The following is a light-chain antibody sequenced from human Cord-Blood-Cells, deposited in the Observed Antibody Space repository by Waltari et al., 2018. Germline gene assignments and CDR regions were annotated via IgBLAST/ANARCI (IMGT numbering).Light chain of an antibody. CDR1: HGISSY. V-gene: IGKV1-9*01. CDR3: QQLNSYPYT. CDR2: AAS. J-gene: IGKJ2*01. Sequence: DIQLTQSPSFLSASVGDRVTITCRASHGISSYLAWYQPKPGKAPKLLIYAASTLQSGVPSRFSGSGSGTEFTLTISSLQPEDFATYYCQQLNSYPYTFGQGTKLEIK.